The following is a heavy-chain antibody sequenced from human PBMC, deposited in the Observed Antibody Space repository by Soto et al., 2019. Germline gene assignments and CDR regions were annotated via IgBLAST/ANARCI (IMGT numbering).Heavy chain of an antibody. CDR1: GGSFSGYY. CDR3: ARCTYYYDSSGSPLDY. V-gene: IGHV4-34*01. Sequence: QVQLQQWGAGLLKPSETLSLTCAVYGGSFSGYYWSWIRQPPGKGLEWIGEINHSGSTNYNPSLKSRVTISVDTSKNQFSLKLSSVTAADTAVYYCARCTYYYDSSGSPLDYWGQGTLVTVSS. CDR2: INHSGST. D-gene: IGHD3-22*01. J-gene: IGHJ4*02.